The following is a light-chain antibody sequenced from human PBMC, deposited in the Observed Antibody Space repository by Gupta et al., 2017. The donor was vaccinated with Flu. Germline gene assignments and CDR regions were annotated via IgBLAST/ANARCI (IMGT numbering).Light chain of an antibody. CDR1: ASVGSN. CDR3: QQYNDWPHP. V-gene: IGKV3-15*01. Sequence: PVTMPVSPGERATLTCRTSASVGSNLAWYQQKLGQSPRLLIYSASTSAAGIPARFRGAGSGTEFTLTISSLQSEDFAVYYCQQYNDWPHPFGGGTKVEIK. J-gene: IGKJ4*01. CDR2: SAS.